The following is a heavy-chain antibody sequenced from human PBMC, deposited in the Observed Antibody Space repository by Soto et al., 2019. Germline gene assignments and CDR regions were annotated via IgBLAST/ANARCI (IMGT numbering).Heavy chain of an antibody. J-gene: IGHJ4*02. V-gene: IGHV3-48*01. Sequence: EVQLVESGGGLVQPGGSLRLSCATSGFTFSSYSMNWVRQAPGKGLEWISSISSDSTAIYYADSVKGRFAISRDNAKNSLYLQMNSLRAEDTAMYYCARDSLIRYCSGGSCYSRWGQGTLVTVSS. CDR2: ISSDSTAI. CDR1: GFTFSSYS. CDR3: ARDSLIRYCSGGSCYSR. D-gene: IGHD2-15*01.